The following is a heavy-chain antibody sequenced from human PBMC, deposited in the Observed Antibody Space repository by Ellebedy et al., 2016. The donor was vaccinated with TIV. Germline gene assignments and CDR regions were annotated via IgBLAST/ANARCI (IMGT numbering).Heavy chain of an antibody. CDR2: IYSNDEK. J-gene: IGHJ4*02. D-gene: IGHD2-21*02. CDR1: GFSLSNIIMG. CDR3: VRALKYCGGDCTYKFDF. V-gene: IGHV2-26*01. Sequence: SGPTLVKPKETLTLTCTVSGFSLSNIIMGVSWIRPPPGKALEWLAHIYSNDEKSYSTSLEARLSISKDTAKSQVVLTVANMDPLDTATYYCVRALKYCGGDCTYKFDFWGQGALVTVSS.